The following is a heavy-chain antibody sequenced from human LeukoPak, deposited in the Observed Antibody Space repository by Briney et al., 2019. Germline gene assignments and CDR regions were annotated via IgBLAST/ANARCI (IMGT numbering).Heavy chain of an antibody. V-gene: IGHV1-69*13. CDR1: GYTFTSYG. CDR3: ARGPYDSSGYYFQPSDY. Sequence: SVKVSCKASGYTFTSYGISWVRQAPGQGLEWMGGIIPIFGTANYAQKFQGRVTITADESTSTAYMELSSLRSEDTAVYYCARGPYDSSGYYFQPSDYWGQGTLVTVSS. J-gene: IGHJ4*02. CDR2: IIPIFGTA. D-gene: IGHD3-22*01.